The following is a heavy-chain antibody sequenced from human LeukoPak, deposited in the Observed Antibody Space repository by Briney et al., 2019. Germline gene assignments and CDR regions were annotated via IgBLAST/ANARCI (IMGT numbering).Heavy chain of an antibody. J-gene: IGHJ3*02. CDR1: GFTFSSYW. CDR2: ISSSGST. CDR3: ARGGDSSGSIRSAFDI. Sequence: GGSLRLSCAASGFTFSSYWMSWVRQAPGKGLGWVSVISSSGSTYYADSVKGRFTISRDNSKNTLYLQMNSLRAEDTAVYYCARGGDSSGSIRSAFDIWGQGTMVTVSS. D-gene: IGHD3-22*01. V-gene: IGHV3-53*01.